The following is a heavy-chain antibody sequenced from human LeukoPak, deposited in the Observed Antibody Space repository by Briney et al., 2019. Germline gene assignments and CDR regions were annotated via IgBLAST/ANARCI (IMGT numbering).Heavy chain of an antibody. CDR1: GGSISSYY. CDR3: AREGTAGTNLNWFDP. Sequence: SETLSLTCTVSGGSISSYYWSWIRQPPGKGLEWIGNISYSGSTNFNPSLKSRVTISVDTSKNQFSLKLSSVTAVDTAVYYCAREGTAGTNLNWFDPWGQGTLVTVSS. V-gene: IGHV4-59*01. CDR2: ISYSGST. D-gene: IGHD1-1*01. J-gene: IGHJ5*02.